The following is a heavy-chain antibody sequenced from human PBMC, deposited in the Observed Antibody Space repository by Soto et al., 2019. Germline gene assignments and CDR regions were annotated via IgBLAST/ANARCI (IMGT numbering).Heavy chain of an antibody. D-gene: IGHD1-26*01. CDR3: ARAWYSSGYWFDP. CDR2: IYNSGST. Sequence: QVHLQESGPGLVKPSETLSLTCTVSGASISSYYWSWIRQPPGEGLEWIAYIYNSGSTVYSPSLESRVTISLDTSKNRFSLKLRSVTTADTAVYYCARAWYSSGYWFDPWGQGPLVTVSS. CDR1: GASISSYY. J-gene: IGHJ5*02. V-gene: IGHV4-59*01.